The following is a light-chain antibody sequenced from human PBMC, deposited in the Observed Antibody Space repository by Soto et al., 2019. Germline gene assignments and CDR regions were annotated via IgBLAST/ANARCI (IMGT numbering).Light chain of an antibody. CDR2: ATS. CDR3: HKYNTIVQT. CDR1: QSVSSN. J-gene: IGKJ1*01. V-gene: IGKV3D-15*01. Sequence: IVITQSPATLSVSPGERATLSCRASQSVSSNLAWYQQKPGQAPGLLIYATSARATGIPARFSGSGSVRDFTLTICRLETVIFLVYFCHKYNTIVQTFGQGTKG.